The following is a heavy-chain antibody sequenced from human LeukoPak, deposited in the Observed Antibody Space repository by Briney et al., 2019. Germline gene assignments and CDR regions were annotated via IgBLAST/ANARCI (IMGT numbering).Heavy chain of an antibody. D-gene: IGHD1-26*01. CDR1: GFTFSKDG. CDR3: AKKTIVGATVDAFDI. V-gene: IGHV3-30*02. Sequence: GGSLRLSCAASGFTFSKDGMHWVRQAPGKGREWVASIWYDGSNKYYADSVKGRFTISRDNAKNTLYLQMNSLRAGDTAVYYCAKKTIVGATVDAFDIWGQGTMVSVPS. J-gene: IGHJ3*02. CDR2: IWYDGSNK.